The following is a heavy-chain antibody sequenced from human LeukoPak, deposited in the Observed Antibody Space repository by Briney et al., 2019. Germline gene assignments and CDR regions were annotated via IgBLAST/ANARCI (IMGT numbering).Heavy chain of an antibody. CDR2: IFTSGKT. CDR3: ARERPGSYDVLTGRYEGGYYYDN. CDR1: GGSISSYY. V-gene: IGHV4-4*07. J-gene: IGHJ4*02. D-gene: IGHD3-9*01. Sequence: PSETLSLTCTVSGGSISSYYWSWIRQPAGKGLEWIGRIFTSGKTDSNPSLRGRVTISLNTPMNQFSLRLTSVTAADTAFYYCARERPGSYDVLTGRYEGGYYYDNWGQGTLVTVSS.